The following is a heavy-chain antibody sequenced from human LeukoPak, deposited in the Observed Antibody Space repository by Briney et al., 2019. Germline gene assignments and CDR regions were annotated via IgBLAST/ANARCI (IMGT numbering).Heavy chain of an antibody. V-gene: IGHV3-23*01. CDR2: ISGSGTTT. D-gene: IGHD3-3*01. J-gene: IGHJ5*01. CDR3: AKDRIWRDAAYDLGDS. Sequence: GGSLRLSCDASGFTFSNCAMNWVRQAPGKGMEWVSAISGSGTTTYYADSVKGRFTTSRDNSKNTLYLQMNSLRAEDTALYYCAKDRIWRDAAYDLGDSWGQGTLVTVSS. CDR1: GFTFSNCA.